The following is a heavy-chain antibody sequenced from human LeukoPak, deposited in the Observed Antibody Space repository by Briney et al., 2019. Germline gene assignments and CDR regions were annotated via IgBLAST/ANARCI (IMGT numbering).Heavy chain of an antibody. D-gene: IGHD2-15*01. CDR3: ARDCSGGSCHFDY. CDR1: GHTFTRYG. V-gene: IGHV1-18*04. J-gene: IGHJ4*02. CDR2: ISGYNGNT. Sequence: ASVKVSCKTSGHTFTRYGISWVRQAPGQGLEWMGWISGYNGNTNYAQKFQGRVNMTTDTSTSTAYMELRSLRSDVTAVYYCARDCSGGSCHFDYWGQGTLVTVPS.